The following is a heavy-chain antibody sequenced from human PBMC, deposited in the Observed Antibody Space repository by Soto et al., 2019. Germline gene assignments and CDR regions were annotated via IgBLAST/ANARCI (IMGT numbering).Heavy chain of an antibody. Sequence: AVGSLRISSAAPTLTFSDFGFHGVRKAPGKGLEWVAMISYDGSDQYYGDSVQGRFTISRDDSKNTVYLQMNSLRPEDTAMYYCAKSTYCNGGSCFPQYWGPGTLVTGSS. CDR1: TLTFSDFG. CDR2: ISYDGSDQ. V-gene: IGHV3-30*18. J-gene: IGHJ4*02. CDR3: AKSTYCNGGSCFPQY. D-gene: IGHD2-15*01.